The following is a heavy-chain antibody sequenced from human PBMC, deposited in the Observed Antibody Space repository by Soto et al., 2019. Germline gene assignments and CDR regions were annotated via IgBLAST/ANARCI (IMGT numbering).Heavy chain of an antibody. D-gene: IGHD5-12*01. CDR3: AREGSGGYDYDY. J-gene: IGHJ4*02. Sequence: QVQLVQSGAEVKKPGASVKVSCKASGYTFTSYAMHWVRQAPGQRLEWMGWINAGNGNTKYSQKLQGRVTITRDTSASTAYMELSSLRSEDTAVYYCAREGSGGYDYDYWGQGTLVTVSS. CDR2: INAGNGNT. V-gene: IGHV1-3*01. CDR1: GYTFTSYA.